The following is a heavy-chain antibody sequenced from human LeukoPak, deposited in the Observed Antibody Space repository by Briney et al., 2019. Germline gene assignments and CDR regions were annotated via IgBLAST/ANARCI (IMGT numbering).Heavy chain of an antibody. CDR1: GGTFSSYA. J-gene: IGHJ3*02. V-gene: IGHV1-69*01. CDR2: IIPIFGTA. D-gene: IGHD2-21*02. Sequence: ASVKVSCKASGGTFSSYAISWVRQAPGQGLEWMGGIIPIFGTANYAQKFQGRVTITADESTSTAYMELNSLRAEDTAVYYCASSQATYCGGDCHAFHIWGQGTMVTVSS. CDR3: ASSQATYCGGDCHAFHI.